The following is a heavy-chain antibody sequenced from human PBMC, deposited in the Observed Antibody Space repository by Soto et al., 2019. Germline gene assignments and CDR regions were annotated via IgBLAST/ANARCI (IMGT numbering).Heavy chain of an antibody. CDR2: IIPIFGTA. CDR3: ARDNSVAVAGTGYYYGMDV. CDR1: GGTFSSYA. J-gene: IGHJ6*02. Sequence: GASVKVSCKASGGTFSSYAISWVRQAPGQGLEWMGGIIPIFGTANYAQKFQGRVTITADESTSTAYMELNSLRDEDTAVYYCARDNSVAVAGTGYYYGMDVWGQGTTVTVSS. V-gene: IGHV1-69*13. D-gene: IGHD6-19*01.